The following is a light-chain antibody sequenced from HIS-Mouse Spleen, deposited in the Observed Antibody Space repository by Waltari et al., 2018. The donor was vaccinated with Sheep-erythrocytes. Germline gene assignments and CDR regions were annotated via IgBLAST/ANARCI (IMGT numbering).Light chain of an antibody. J-gene: IGKJ4*01. CDR2: ASS. CDR3: QQSYSTPPT. V-gene: IGKV1-39*01. CDR1: QSISSY. Sequence: DIQMTQSPSSLSASAGDRVTFTSRASQSISSYLNWYQQKPGKVPKLLIYASSSLQSGAPPRLSGRGSGTDFTLTISSLQPEDVATFYCQQSYSTPPTFGGGTKVEIK.